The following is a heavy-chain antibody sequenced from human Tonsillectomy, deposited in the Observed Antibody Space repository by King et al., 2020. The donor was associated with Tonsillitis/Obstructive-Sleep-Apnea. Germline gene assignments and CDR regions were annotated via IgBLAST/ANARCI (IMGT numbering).Heavy chain of an antibody. CDR1: GYTFSDYY. V-gene: IGHV1-2*02. CDR2: INPNSGGT. CDR3: ARDRETVMDV. J-gene: IGHJ6*02. D-gene: IGHD1-26*01. Sequence: VQLVESGAEVKKPGASVKVACKASGYTFSDYYMYWVRQAPGQGLEWMGWINPNSGGTKYVQKFQGRVTMTRDTSISTAYMELSRLRSDDTAVYYCARDRETVMDVWGQGTTVTVSS.